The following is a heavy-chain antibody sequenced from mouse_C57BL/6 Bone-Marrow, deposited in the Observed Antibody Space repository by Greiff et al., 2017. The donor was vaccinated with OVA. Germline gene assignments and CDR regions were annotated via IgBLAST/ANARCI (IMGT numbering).Heavy chain of an antibody. D-gene: IGHD1-1*01. Sequence: EVQLQESGPGLVKPSQSLSLTCSVPGYSITSGYYWNWIRQFPGNKLEWMGYISYDGSNNYNPSLKNRISITRDTSKNQFFLKLNSVTTEDTATYYCARENYGSAYAMDYWGQGTSVTVSS. V-gene: IGHV3-6*01. CDR1: GYSITSGYY. J-gene: IGHJ4*01. CDR2: ISYDGSN. CDR3: ARENYGSAYAMDY.